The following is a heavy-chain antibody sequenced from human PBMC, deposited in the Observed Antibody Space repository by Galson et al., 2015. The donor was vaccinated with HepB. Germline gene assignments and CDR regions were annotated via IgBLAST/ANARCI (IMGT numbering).Heavy chain of an antibody. CDR3: ARAPYGSGSYSRALRYYYGMDV. Sequence: SVKVSCKVSGYTLTELSMHWVRQAPGKGLEWMGGFDPEDGETIYAQKFQGRVTMTEDTSTDTAYMELSSLRSEDTAVYYCARAPYGSGSYSRALRYYYGMDVWGQGTTVTVSS. CDR2: FDPEDGET. J-gene: IGHJ6*02. D-gene: IGHD3-10*01. CDR1: GYTLTELS. V-gene: IGHV1-24*01.